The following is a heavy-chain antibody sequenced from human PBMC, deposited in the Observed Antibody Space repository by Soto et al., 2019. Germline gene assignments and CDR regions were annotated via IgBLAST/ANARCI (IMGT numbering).Heavy chain of an antibody. CDR1: GFTFSTYA. CDR3: VRILQYFGAPRAYFDL. D-gene: IGHD3-10*01. V-gene: IGHV3-23*01. CDR2: ISGSGDST. Sequence: GESLKISCAASGFTFSTYAMNWVRQAPGKGLEWVSGISGSGDSTYYADSVKGRFTISRDDSTNTLDLLMNNLKTEDTGVYFCVRILQYFGAPRAYFDLWGRGTLVTVSS. J-gene: IGHJ2*01.